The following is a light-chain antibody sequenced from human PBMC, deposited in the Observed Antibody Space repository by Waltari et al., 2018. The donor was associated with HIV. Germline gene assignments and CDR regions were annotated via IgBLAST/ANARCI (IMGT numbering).Light chain of an antibody. CDR2: QDN. J-gene: IGLJ2*01. CDR1: RLRDRY. Sequence: SYELTQPPSVSVSPGQTATITCSAARLRDRYVCWYQQKAGQSPVLVLYQDNKMPTWIPARFSCSNSGNTATLTISGTQSLDEADYYCQAWDSDTVIFGGGTTLTVL. CDR3: QAWDSDTVI. V-gene: IGLV3-1*01.